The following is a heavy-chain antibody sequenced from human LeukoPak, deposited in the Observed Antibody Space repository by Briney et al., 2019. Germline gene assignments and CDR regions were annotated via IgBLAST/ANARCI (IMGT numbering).Heavy chain of an antibody. CDR2: ISSGGGYT. CDR3: AREGIAVAGPLDY. D-gene: IGHD6-19*01. V-gene: IGHV3-23*01. Sequence: GGSLRLSCAASGFTFSSFSMSWVRQAPGKGLEWVSGISSGGGYTYYADSVKGRFTISRDNSKNTLYLEMNSLTADDTAVYYCAREGIAVAGPLDYWGQGTLVTVSS. J-gene: IGHJ4*02. CDR1: GFTFSSFS.